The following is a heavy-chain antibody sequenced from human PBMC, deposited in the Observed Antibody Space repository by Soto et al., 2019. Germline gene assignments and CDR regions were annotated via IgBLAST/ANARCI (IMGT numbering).Heavy chain of an antibody. CDR3: ARYVTYYDFSLGGHCYGMDV. V-gene: IGHV4-61*01. D-gene: IGHD3-3*01. CDR1: GGSVSSGSYY. CDR2: VYYIGTT. Sequence: QVRLQESGPGLVKPSETLSLTCTVSGGSVSSGSYYWSWIRQPPGKGLEWIGYVYYIGTTNYNPSLTSRVYISVATSNNQFSLKLRSVTAADTAVYSCARYVTYYDFSLGGHCYGMDVWGQGTTVPVSS. J-gene: IGHJ6*02.